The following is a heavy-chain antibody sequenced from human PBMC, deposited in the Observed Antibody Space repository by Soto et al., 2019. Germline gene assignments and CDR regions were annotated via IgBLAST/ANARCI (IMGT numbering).Heavy chain of an antibody. CDR1: GFSLSTSAVG. D-gene: IGHD3-10*01. V-gene: IGHV2-5*01. CDR3: AHAPGGVTITARGALDV. Sequence: VSGPTLVNPTQTLTLTCTFSGFSLSTSAVGVGWIRQPPGKALEWLAVIYWNGDKRYSPSLKSRLTITKDTSKNQVVLTMTNVDPVDTATYYCAHAPGGVTITARGALDVWGQGTTVTVSS. CDR2: IYWNGDK. J-gene: IGHJ6*02.